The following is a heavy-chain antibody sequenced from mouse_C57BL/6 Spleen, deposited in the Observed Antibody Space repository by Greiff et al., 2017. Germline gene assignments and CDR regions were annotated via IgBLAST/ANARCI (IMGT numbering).Heavy chain of an antibody. V-gene: IGHV1-81*01. CDR1: GYTFTSYG. D-gene: IGHD2-1*01. Sequence: QVQLQQSGAELARPGASVKLSCKASGYTFTSYGISWVKQRTGQGLEWIGEIYPRSGNTYYNEKFKGKATLTADKSSSTAYMELRILTSEDSAVYCCARVRLYYGNSYYFDYWGQGTTLTVSS. J-gene: IGHJ2*01. CDR2: IYPRSGNT. CDR3: ARVRLYYGNSYYFDY.